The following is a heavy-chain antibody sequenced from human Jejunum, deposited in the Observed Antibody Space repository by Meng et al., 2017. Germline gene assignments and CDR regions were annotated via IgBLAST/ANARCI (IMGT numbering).Heavy chain of an antibody. D-gene: IGHD3-10*01. CDR1: GFNFSPFW. V-gene: IGHV3-74*01. CDR3: ARDRGLPNSFDL. J-gene: IGHJ3*01. Sequence: GESLKISCAASGFNFSPFWMHWVRQVPGKGLVWVAHMNGGGTTITYADSVKGRFAISRDNAKNTLYLQMNSLRAEDTAVYYCARDRGLPNSFDLWGQGTMVTVSS. CDR2: MNGGGTTI.